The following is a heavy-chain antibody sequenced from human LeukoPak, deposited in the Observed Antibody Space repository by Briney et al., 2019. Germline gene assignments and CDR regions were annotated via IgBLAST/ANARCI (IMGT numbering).Heavy chain of an antibody. CDR1: GFTFSSYA. J-gene: IGHJ4*02. CDR2: IGGSGSGYST. V-gene: IGHV3-23*01. D-gene: IGHD3-3*01. CDR3: ARDALYDFWSGYTFED. Sequence: PGGSLRLSCAASGFTFSSYAMSWVRQAPGKGLEWVSSIGGSGSGYSTYYADSVKGRFTISRDTSKNTLYLQMNSLRAEDTAVYHCARDALYDFWSGYTFEDWGQGTLVTVSS.